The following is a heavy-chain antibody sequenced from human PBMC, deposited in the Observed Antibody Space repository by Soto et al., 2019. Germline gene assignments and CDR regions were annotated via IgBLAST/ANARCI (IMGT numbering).Heavy chain of an antibody. D-gene: IGHD3-3*02. CDR3: ARAHFWSGYWLAGMDV. CDR1: GYTFTSYG. V-gene: IGHV1-18*01. CDR2: ISAYNGNT. J-gene: IGHJ6*02. Sequence: ASVKVCCKASGYTFTSYGISWVRQAPGQGLEWMGWISAYNGNTNYAQKLQGRVTMTTDTSTSTAYMELRSLRSDDTAVYYCARAHFWSGYWLAGMDVWGQGTTVTVSS.